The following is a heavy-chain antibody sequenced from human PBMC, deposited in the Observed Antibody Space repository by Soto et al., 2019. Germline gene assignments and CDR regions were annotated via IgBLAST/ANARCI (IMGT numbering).Heavy chain of an antibody. CDR1: GGSISSGGYS. J-gene: IGHJ3*02. V-gene: IGHV4-30-2*01. CDR3: ARSDSVYAFDI. CDR2: IYHSGRT. D-gene: IGHD3-22*01. Sequence: QLQLQESGSGLVKPSQTLSLTCAVSGGSISSGGYSWSWIRQPPGKGLEWIGYIYHSGRTYYNPSLTSRVPISLDRATNHFSLKLSPVTAADTAVYHWARSDSVYAFDIWGHGTMVTVAS.